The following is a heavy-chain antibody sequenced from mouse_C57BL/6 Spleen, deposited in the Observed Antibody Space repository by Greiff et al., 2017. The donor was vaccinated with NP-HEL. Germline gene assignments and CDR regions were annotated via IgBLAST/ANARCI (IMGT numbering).Heavy chain of an antibody. D-gene: IGHD1-1*01. V-gene: IGHV1-18*01. CDR2: INPNNGGT. CDR3: ARSNYGSGAY. J-gene: IGHJ3*01. CDR1: GYTFTDYN. Sequence: EVQLQQSGPELVKPGASVKIPCKASGYTFTDYNMDWVKQNHGKSLEWIGDINPNNGGTIYNQKFKGKATLTVDKSSSTAYMELRSLTSEDTAVYYCARSNYGSGAYWGQGTLVTVSA.